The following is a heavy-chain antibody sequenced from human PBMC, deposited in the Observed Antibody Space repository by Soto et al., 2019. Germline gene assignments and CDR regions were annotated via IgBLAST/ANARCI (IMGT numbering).Heavy chain of an antibody. CDR1: GFIFTGYY. J-gene: IGHJ6*02. CDR3: ARERRSGWYYYYYGMDV. V-gene: IGHV1-18*04. D-gene: IGHD6-19*01. Sequence: GASVKVSCKASGFIFTGYYIHWVRQVPGQGLEWMGWIKSNGGDPNYAQKLQGRVTMTTDTSTSTAYMELRSLRSDDTAVYYCARERRSGWYYYYYGMDVWGQGTTVTVSS. CDR2: IKSNGGDP.